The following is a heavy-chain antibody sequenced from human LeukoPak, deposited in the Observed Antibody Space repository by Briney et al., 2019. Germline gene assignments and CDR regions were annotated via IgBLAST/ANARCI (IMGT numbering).Heavy chain of an antibody. CDR3: ARAGTGYCSDSNCSIEH. J-gene: IGHJ4*02. Sequence: ASVKVSCKASEYMFNSDGINWVRQAPGQGLEWMGWINTDTGNPTYAQGFTGRFVFSLDTSVSTAYLQISSLQTEDTAVYYCARAGTGYCSDSNCSIEHWGQGTLVTVSS. CDR2: INTDTGNP. D-gene: IGHD2-15*01. V-gene: IGHV7-4-1*02. CDR1: EYMFNSDG.